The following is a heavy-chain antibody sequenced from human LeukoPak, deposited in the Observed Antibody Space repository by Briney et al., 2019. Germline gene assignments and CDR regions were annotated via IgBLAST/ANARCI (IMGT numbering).Heavy chain of an antibody. CDR1: GFTFSSYA. Sequence: PGGSLRLSCAASGFTFSSYAMSWVRQAPGKGLEWVSAISGSGGSTYYADSVKGRFTISRDNSKNTLYLQMNSLRAEDTAVYYCAKGDEQWLAPHTPQGQKYYFDYWGQGTLVTVSS. CDR2: ISGSGGST. V-gene: IGHV3-23*01. D-gene: IGHD6-19*01. CDR3: AKGDEQWLAPHTPQGQKYYFDY. J-gene: IGHJ4*02.